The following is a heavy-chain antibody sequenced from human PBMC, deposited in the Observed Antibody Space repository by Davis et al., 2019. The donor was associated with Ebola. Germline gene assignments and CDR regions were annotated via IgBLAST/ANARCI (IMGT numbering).Heavy chain of an antibody. Sequence: SVKVSCKASGGTFSCYAISWVRQAPGQGLEWMGGIIPIFGTANYAQKFQGRVTITADESTSTAYMELSSLRSEDTAVYYCARVRRQLAYYGMDVWGQGTTVTVSS. CDR3: ARVRRQLAYYGMDV. D-gene: IGHD6-13*01. J-gene: IGHJ6*02. CDR1: GGTFSCYA. V-gene: IGHV1-69*13. CDR2: IIPIFGTA.